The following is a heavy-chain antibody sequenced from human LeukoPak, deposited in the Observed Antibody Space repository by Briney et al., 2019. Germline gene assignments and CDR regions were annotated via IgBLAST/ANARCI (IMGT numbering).Heavy chain of an antibody. CDR1: GYTFTSYA. V-gene: IGHV1-3*01. CDR3: ARTNLDCKSGVCYDY. Sequence: ASVKVSCKASGYTFTSYAMHWVRQAPGQRLEWMGWINAGNGNTKYSQKFQGRVTITRDTSASTAYMELSSLRSEDTAVYYCARTNLDCKSGVCYDYWGQGTPVTVSS. J-gene: IGHJ4*02. CDR2: INAGNGNT. D-gene: IGHD2-8*01.